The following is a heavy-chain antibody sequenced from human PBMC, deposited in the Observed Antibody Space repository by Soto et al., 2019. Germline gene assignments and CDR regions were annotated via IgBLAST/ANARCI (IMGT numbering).Heavy chain of an antibody. J-gene: IGHJ4*02. D-gene: IGHD3-3*01. CDR3: ARGREITIFGVVFISIPYFDY. V-gene: IGHV4-34*01. CDR1: GGSFSGYY. Sequence: PSETLSLTCAVYGGSFSGYYWSWIRQPPGKGLGWIGEINHSGSTNYNPSLKSRVTISVDTSKNQFSLKLSSVTAADTAVYYCARGREITIFGVVFISIPYFDYWGQGTLVTVS. CDR2: INHSGST.